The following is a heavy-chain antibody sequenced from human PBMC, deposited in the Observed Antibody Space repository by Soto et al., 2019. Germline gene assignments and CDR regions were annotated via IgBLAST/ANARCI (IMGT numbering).Heavy chain of an antibody. CDR3: VKYDAGSYYQSTLGN. V-gene: IGHV3-23*01. Sequence: PGGSLRLSCAASGFTFSSYAMSWVRQAPGKGLEWVSAISGSGGSTYYADSVKGRFTISRDNSKNTLYLQMNSLRAEDTAVYYCVKYDAGSYYQSTLGNCGQGTQVTVSS. J-gene: IGHJ4*02. CDR2: ISGSGGST. D-gene: IGHD3-10*01. CDR1: GFTFSSYA.